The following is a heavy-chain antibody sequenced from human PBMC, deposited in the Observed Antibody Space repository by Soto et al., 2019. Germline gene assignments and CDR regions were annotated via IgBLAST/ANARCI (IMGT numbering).Heavy chain of an antibody. CDR2: ISYDGSNK. D-gene: IGHD6-19*01. J-gene: IGHJ4*02. CDR3: AKEKGSGWPYYFDY. Sequence: GVSLSLSFSASVFPFSSYCMHWVRQAPGNGLEWVAVISYDGSNKYYADSVKGRFTISRDNSKNTLYLQMNSLRAEDTAVYYCAKEKGSGWPYYFDYWGQGTLVTVSS. V-gene: IGHV3-30*18. CDR1: VFPFSSYC.